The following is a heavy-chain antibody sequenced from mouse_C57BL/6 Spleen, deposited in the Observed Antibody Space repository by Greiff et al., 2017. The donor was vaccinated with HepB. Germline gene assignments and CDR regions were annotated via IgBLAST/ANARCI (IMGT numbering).Heavy chain of an antibody. Sequence: VQLQHSGAELVKPGASVKLSCTASGFNIKDYYMHWVKQRTEQGLEWIGRIDPEDGETKYAPKFQGKATITADTSSNTAYLQLSSLTSEDTAVYYCASDYSNYFWFAYWGQGTLVTVSA. D-gene: IGHD2-5*01. J-gene: IGHJ3*01. CDR3: ASDYSNYFWFAY. CDR2: IDPEDGET. CDR1: GFNIKDYY. V-gene: IGHV14-2*01.